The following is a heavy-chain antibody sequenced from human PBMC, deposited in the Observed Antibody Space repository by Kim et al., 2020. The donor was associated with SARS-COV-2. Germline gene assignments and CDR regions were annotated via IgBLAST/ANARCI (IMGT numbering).Heavy chain of an antibody. CDR3: AKDPGKFTAVAY. CDR1: GFSFSTHA. V-gene: IGHV3-23*01. Sequence: GGSLRLSCAASGFSFSTHAMSWVRQAPGKGLEWVSAVKGGGENTYYADSVKGRFTISRDNSKNTLYLQMNSLRAEDTALYYCAKDPGKFTAVAYWGQGTLVTVSS. CDR2: VKGGGENT. J-gene: IGHJ4*02. D-gene: IGHD6-19*01.